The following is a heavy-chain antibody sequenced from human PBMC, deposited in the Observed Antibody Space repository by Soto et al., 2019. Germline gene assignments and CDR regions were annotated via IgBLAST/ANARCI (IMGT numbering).Heavy chain of an antibody. CDR3: ARREEGNVGVSYYYYMDV. D-gene: IGHD1-1*01. CDR1: GYTFTSYD. J-gene: IGHJ6*03. Sequence: QVQLVQSGAEVKKPGASVKVSCKASGYTFTSYDINWVRQATGQGLEWMGWMNPNSGNTGYAQKFQGRVTMTRNTSISTAYIELSNLRSEDTAVYYCARREEGNVGVSYYYYMDVWGKGTTVTVSS. V-gene: IGHV1-8*01. CDR2: MNPNSGNT.